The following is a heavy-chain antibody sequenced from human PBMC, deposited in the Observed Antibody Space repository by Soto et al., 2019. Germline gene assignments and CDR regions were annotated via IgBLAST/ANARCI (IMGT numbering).Heavy chain of an antibody. V-gene: IGHV3-30*18. D-gene: IGHD2-2*01. Sequence: GGSLRLSCAASGFTFSSYGMHWVRQAPGKGLEWVAVISYDGSNKYYADSVKGRFTISRDNSKNTLYLQMNSLRAEDTAVYYCAKDFGYCSSTSCYEMGFRADYYYYGMDVWGQGTTVTVSS. CDR2: ISYDGSNK. J-gene: IGHJ6*02. CDR1: GFTFSSYG. CDR3: AKDFGYCSSTSCYEMGFRADYYYYGMDV.